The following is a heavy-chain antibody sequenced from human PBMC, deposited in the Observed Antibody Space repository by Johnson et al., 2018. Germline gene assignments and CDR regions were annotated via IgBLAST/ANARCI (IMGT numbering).Heavy chain of an antibody. J-gene: IGHJ3*02. CDR3: AHTNLGPDDAFDI. CDR2: IIPIFDTT. CDR1: GGTFSSSA. Sequence: QVQLVESGAEVKKPGSSVKVSCKASGGTFSSSAINWVRQAPGQGLAWMGGIIPIFDTTNFAQKFQGRVTITADDSPTTAYMELSSLRYEDTAMYYCAHTNLGPDDAFDIWGQGTMVTVSS. V-gene: IGHV1-69*01.